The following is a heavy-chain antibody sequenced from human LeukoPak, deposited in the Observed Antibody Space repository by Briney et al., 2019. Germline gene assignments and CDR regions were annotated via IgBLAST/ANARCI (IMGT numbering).Heavy chain of an antibody. D-gene: IGHD4-17*01. J-gene: IGHJ4*02. V-gene: IGHV3-30*18. Sequence: GGSLRLSCAASGFTFSSYGMHWVRQAPGKGLGWVAVISYDGSNKYYADSVTGGSTLSRGNPKNTLYLQINSLRAEDTAVYYCAKDQDGDYFDYWGQGTLVTVSS. CDR1: GFTFSSYG. CDR3: AKDQDGDYFDY. CDR2: ISYDGSNK.